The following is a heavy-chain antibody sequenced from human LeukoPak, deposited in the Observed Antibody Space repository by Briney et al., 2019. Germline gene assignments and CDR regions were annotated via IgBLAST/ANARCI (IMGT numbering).Heavy chain of an antibody. CDR3: AREGDYYYYMDV. CDR1: GFTFSSYE. CDR2: ISSSGSTI. Sequence: QAGGSLRLSCAASGFTFSSYEMNWVRQAPGKGLEWVSYISSSGSTIYYADSVKGRFTISRDNAKNSLYLQMNSLRAEDTAVYYCAREGDYYYYMDVWGKGTTVTISS. J-gene: IGHJ6*03. V-gene: IGHV3-48*03.